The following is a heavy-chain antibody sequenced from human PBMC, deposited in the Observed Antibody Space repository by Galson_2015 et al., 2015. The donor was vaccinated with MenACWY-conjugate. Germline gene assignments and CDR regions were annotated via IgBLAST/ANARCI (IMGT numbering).Heavy chain of an antibody. J-gene: IGHJ4*02. CDR1: GYTFTSYG. Sequence: SVKVSCKASGYTFTSYGISWVRQAPGQGLEWMGWISAYNGNTNYAQKLQGRVTMTTDTSTSTAYMELRSLRSDDTAVYYCVRDGGIVVATGEGDYWVQGTLVTVSS. CDR3: VRDGGIVVATGEGDY. CDR2: ISAYNGNT. V-gene: IGHV1-18*01. D-gene: IGHD1-26*01.